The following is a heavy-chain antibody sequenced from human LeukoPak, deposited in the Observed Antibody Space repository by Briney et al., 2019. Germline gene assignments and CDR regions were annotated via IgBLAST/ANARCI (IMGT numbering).Heavy chain of an antibody. D-gene: IGHD6-13*01. CDR1: GGSFSGYY. CDR2: INHSGST. Sequence: SETLSLTCAVYGGSFSGYYWSWVRQPPGKGLEWIGEINHSGSTNYNPSLKSRVTISVDTSKNQFSLKLSSVTAADTAVYYCAGSPSIAAAGTNYFDYWGQGTLVTVSS. J-gene: IGHJ4*02. V-gene: IGHV4-34*01. CDR3: AGSPSIAAAGTNYFDY.